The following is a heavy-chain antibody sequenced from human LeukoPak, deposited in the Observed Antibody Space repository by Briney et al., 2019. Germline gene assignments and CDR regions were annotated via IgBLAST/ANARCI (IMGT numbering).Heavy chain of an antibody. D-gene: IGHD3-16*01. CDR3: ARLRGIGNFDY. V-gene: IGHV4-59*01. CDR2: IYYSGST. J-gene: IGHJ4*02. Sequence: PSETLSLTCTVSGGSISSYYWSWIRQPPGKGLEWIGYIYYSGSTNHKPSLKSRVTISVDTSKNLFSLKLTSVTAADTAVYYCARLRGIGNFDYWGQGTLVTVSS. CDR1: GGSISSYY.